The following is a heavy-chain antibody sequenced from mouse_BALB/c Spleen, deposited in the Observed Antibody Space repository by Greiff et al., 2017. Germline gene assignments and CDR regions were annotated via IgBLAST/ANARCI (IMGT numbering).Heavy chain of an antibody. CDR3: ARPSYYGSRPEAMDY. CDR2: INPSNGRT. CDR1: GYTFTSYW. J-gene: IGHJ4*01. V-gene: IGHV1S81*02. Sequence: QVQLQQPGAELVKPGASVKLSCKASGYTFTSYWMHWVKQRPGQGLEWIGEINPSNGRTNYNEKFKSKATLTVDKSPSTAYMQLSSLTSEDSAVYYCARPSYYGSRPEAMDYWGQGTSVTVSS. D-gene: IGHD1-1*01.